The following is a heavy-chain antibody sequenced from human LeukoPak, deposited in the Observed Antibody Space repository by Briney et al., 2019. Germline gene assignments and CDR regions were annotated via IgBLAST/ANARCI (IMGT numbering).Heavy chain of an antibody. Sequence: SETLSLTCTVSGGSISSYYWSWIRQPPGKGLEWIAYISDIGSINYNPSLKSRVTISVDTSKNQFSLKLSSVTAADTAVYHCARDSPPPRFLEWSPNYYYYGMDVWGQGTTVTVSS. CDR2: ISDIGSI. J-gene: IGHJ6*02. D-gene: IGHD3-3*01. V-gene: IGHV4-59*01. CDR1: GGSISSYY. CDR3: ARDSPPPRFLEWSPNYYYYGMDV.